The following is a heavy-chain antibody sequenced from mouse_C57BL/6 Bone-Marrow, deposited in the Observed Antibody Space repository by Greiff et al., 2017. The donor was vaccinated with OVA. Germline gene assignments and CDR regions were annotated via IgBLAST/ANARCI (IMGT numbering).Heavy chain of an antibody. CDR2: IDPENGDT. CDR1: GFNIKDDY. CDR3: SNWLGSYFDY. Sequence: VQLKQSGAELVRPGASVKLSCTASGFNIKDDYMHWVKQRPEQGLEWIGWIDPENGDTEYASKFQGKATITADTSSNTAYLQLSSLTSEDTAVYYCSNWLGSYFDYWGQGTTLTVSS. J-gene: IGHJ2*01. D-gene: IGHD4-1*02. V-gene: IGHV14-4*01.